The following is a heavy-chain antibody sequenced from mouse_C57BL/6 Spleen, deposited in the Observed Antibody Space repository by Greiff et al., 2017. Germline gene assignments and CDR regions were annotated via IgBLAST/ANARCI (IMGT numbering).Heavy chain of an antibody. CDR1: GYNITDYY. CDR2: IDPDNGGT. CDR3: SRSGYDGRGPDD. Sequence: EVQLQQPGAELVKPGASVKLSCKASGYNITDYYMHWVKQRTEQGLEWIGRIDPDNGGTKYAPKFQGKATLTVDTSSNTAYLQLSSLTSEDAAVYYCSRSGYDGRGPDDWGQGTTLTVSS. V-gene: IGHV14-2*01. J-gene: IGHJ2*01. D-gene: IGHD2-14*01.